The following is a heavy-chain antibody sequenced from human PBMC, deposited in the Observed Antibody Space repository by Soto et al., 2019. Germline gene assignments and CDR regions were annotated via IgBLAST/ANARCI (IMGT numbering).Heavy chain of an antibody. D-gene: IGHD3-10*01. CDR2: FNVGSGNT. V-gene: IGHV1-3*01. Sequence: SVKVSFKSSWNSFVTYAIHWVRQAPGQRLQWMGWFNVGSGNTKYAQDFQGRVTFTRDTAATTTFMELSSLRSEDAAVYYCARVPPWGDSGSFYIQHYDSWGQGTLVTVSS. CDR3: ARVPPWGDSGSFYIQHYDS. J-gene: IGHJ4*02. CDR1: WNSFVTYA.